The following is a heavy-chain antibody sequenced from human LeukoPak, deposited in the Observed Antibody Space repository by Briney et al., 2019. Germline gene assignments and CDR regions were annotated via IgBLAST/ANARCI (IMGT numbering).Heavy chain of an antibody. V-gene: IGHV4-39*01. J-gene: IGHJ4*02. CDR3: AGPNWYYFDY. D-gene: IGHD5-24*01. CDR2: IHYTGGT. CDR1: GXSISSSGYY. Sequence: PSETLSLTWTVSGXSISSSGYYWGWIRQPPGKGPEWIGSIHYTGGTYYSPSLKSRVTISVDTSKKQFSLKLSSVTAADTAVYYCAGPNWYYFDYWGQGTLVTVSS.